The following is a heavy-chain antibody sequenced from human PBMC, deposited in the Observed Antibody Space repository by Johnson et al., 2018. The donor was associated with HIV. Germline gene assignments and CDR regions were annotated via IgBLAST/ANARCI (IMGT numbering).Heavy chain of an antibody. V-gene: IGHV3-53*01. CDR2: IYSGGST. CDR3: AREMGREDDAFDI. J-gene: IGHJ3*02. CDR1: GFTVSSNY. Sequence: VHLVESGGGLIQPGGSLRLSCAASGFTVSSNYMSWVRQAPGKGLEWVSLIYSGGSTYYADSVKGRFTISRDNSKNTLYLQINSLRAEDTAVYYCAREMGREDDAFDILGQGTMVTVSS. D-gene: IGHD1-26*01.